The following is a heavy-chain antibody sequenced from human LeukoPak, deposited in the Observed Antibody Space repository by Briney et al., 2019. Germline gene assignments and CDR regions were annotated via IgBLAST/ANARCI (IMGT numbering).Heavy chain of an antibody. Sequence: SVTVSCTASGGTFSSYAISWVRQAPGQGLEWMGGIIPIFGTANYAQKFQGRVTITADESTSTAYMELSSLRSEDTAVYYCARGGYCSSTSCYLTDDNWFDPWGQGTLVTVSS. CDR3: ARGGYCSSTSCYLTDDNWFDP. D-gene: IGHD2-2*03. J-gene: IGHJ5*02. CDR1: GGTFSSYA. CDR2: IIPIFGTA. V-gene: IGHV1-69*13.